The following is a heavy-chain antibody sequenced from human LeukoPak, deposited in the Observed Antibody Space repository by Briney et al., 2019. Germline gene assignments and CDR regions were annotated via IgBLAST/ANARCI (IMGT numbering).Heavy chain of an antibody. CDR2: IYYSGST. CDR1: GGSISSHY. V-gene: IGHV4-59*11. Sequence: SETLSLTCTVSGGSISSHYWSWIRQPPGKGLEWIGYIYYSGSTHYNPSLKSRVTISVDTSKNQFSLKLSSVTAADTAVYYCARELVGANAFDIWGQGTMVTVSS. CDR3: ARELVGANAFDI. D-gene: IGHD1-26*01. J-gene: IGHJ3*02.